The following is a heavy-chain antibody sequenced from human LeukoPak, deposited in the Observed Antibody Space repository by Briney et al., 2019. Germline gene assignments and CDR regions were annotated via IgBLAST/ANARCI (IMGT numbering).Heavy chain of an antibody. CDR2: INHSGST. CDR3: ARGGSSCTNGVRYTVEGVFYPRYFDY. V-gene: IGHV4-34*01. D-gene: IGHD2-8*01. Sequence: SETLSLTCAVYGGSFSGYYWSWIRQPPGKGLEWIGEINHSGSTIYNPSLKSRVTISVDTSKNQFSLNLNSVTAADTAVYYCARGGSSCTNGVRYTVEGVFYPRYFDYWGQGTLVTVSS. CDR1: GGSFSGYY. J-gene: IGHJ4*02.